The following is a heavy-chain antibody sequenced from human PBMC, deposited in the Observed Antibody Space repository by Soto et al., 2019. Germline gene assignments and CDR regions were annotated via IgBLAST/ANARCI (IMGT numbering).Heavy chain of an antibody. CDR3: AHSRCGGDCLHSYPSHYYSGMDV. D-gene: IGHD2-21*02. J-gene: IGHJ6*02. Sequence: QITLKESGPTLVKPTQTLTLTCTFSGFSLSTRGVGVGWIRQPPGKALEWLALIYWDDDKRYSPSLKSRLTISKDTTKNEVVLTMTNLDPVDTATYYCAHSRCGGDCLHSYPSHYYSGMDVWGQGTTVAVSS. CDR1: GFSLSTRGVG. CDR2: IYWDDDK. V-gene: IGHV2-5*02.